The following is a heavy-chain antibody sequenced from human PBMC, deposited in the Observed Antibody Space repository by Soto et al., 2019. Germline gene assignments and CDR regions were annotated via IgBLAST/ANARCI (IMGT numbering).Heavy chain of an antibody. Sequence: GGSLRLSCAASGFTFDDYAMTWVRQVPGKGLEWVTSINWNGAYTYYADSVRGRFTISRDIGKNSLYVQMNSLRAEDTALYYCARGPHARSANWVFDNWGQGTLVTVSS. CDR2: INWNGAYT. D-gene: IGHD7-27*01. V-gene: IGHV3-20*04. J-gene: IGHJ4*02. CDR3: ARGPHARSANWVFDN. CDR1: GFTFDDYA.